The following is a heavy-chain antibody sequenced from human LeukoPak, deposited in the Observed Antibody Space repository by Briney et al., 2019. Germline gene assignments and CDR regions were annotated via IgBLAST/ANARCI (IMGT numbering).Heavy chain of an antibody. J-gene: IGHJ3*01. Sequence: SVKVSCKASGGTFSSYAISWVRQAPGQGLEWMGGIIPIFGTANYAQKFQGRVTITADESTSTAYMDLRSLRSDDTAVYYCARDPCITTSCHRPMSDAFGVWGQGTMVTVSS. CDR2: IIPIFGTA. V-gene: IGHV1-69*01. CDR3: ARDPCITTSCHRPMSDAFGV. D-gene: IGHD2-2*01. CDR1: GGTFSSYA.